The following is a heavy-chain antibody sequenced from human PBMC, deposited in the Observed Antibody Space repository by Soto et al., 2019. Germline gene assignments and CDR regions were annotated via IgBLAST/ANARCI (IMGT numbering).Heavy chain of an antibody. CDR1: GTAIMIRYSD. D-gene: IGHD3-10*01. V-gene: IGHV4-39*01. J-gene: IGHJ4*02. CDR2: VSSIGTI. Sequence: DRLSLACPVAGTAIMIRYSDWGWIRQPPGKGLEWIATVSSIGTIYYNPSLQSRVAASVDTSKNECSLRLTSVTATDTAVYFCARRNFYGAGSYYGFDSWGQGTLVTVYS. CDR3: ARRNFYGAGSYYGFDS.